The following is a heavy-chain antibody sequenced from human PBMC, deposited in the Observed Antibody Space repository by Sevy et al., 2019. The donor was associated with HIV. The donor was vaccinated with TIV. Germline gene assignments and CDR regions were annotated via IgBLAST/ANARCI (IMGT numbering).Heavy chain of an antibody. CDR1: GFTFSGYS. CDR3: ARDMSGGGYYFDY. V-gene: IGHV3-21*01. D-gene: IGHD3-10*02. Sequence: GGSLRLSCAASGFTFSGYSMNWVRQAPGKGLEWVSSISSSSSYIYYADSVKGRFTISRDNAKNSLYLQMNSLRAEDTAVYYCARDMSGGGYYFDYWGQGTLVTVSS. CDR2: ISSSSSYI. J-gene: IGHJ4*02.